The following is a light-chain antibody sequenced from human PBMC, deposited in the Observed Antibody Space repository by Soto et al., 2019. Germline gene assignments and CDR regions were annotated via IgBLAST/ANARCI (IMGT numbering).Light chain of an antibody. CDR3: SSYTGSSTVV. V-gene: IGLV2-14*01. CDR2: EVS. Sequence: QSALTQPASVSGSPGQSITISCTGTSSDVGAYNYVSWYQQHPGKAPKLMIYEVSYRPSGVSIRFSGSRSANTASLTISGLQAEDEADYYCSSYTGSSTVVFGGGTQLTV. CDR1: SSDVGAYNY. J-gene: IGLJ2*01.